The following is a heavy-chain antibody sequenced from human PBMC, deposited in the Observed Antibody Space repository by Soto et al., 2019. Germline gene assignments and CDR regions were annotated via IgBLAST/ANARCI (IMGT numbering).Heavy chain of an antibody. CDR1: GDSYSNSTYS. CDR2: IYQSGVT. D-gene: IGHD6-19*01. CDR3: AGMPYPSGLRFDP. V-gene: IGHV4-30-2*01. Sequence: SETLSLTCNMSGDSYSNSTYSWSWIRQPPGKALQWIGFIYQSGVTSYNPSLASRVSISLDRSNNQCSLKLKSVTAADTAVYFCAGMPYPSGLRFDPWGPGTLVTVSS. J-gene: IGHJ5*02.